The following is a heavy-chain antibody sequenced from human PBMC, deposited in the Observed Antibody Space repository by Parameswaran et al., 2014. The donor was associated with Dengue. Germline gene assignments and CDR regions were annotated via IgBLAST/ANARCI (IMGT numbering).Heavy chain of an antibody. D-gene: IGHD3-22*01. CDR2: INPSGGST. CDR3: ARGHYYDSSGYYW. J-gene: IGHJ4*02. Sequence: WVRQAPGQGLEWMGIINPSGGSTSYAQKFQGRVTMTRDTSTSTVYMELSSLRSEDTAVYYCARGHYYDSSGYYWWGQGTLVTVSS. V-gene: IGHV1-46*01.